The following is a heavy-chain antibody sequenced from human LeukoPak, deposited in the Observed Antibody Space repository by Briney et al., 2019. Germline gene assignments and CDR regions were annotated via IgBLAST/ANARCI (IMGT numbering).Heavy chain of an antibody. CDR2: IYYTGST. Sequence: SETLSLTCTVSGGSISSYYWNWIRQPPGKGLEWISFIYYTGSTNYSPSLKSRVTISEETSKNQISLKLSSVTAADTAVYYCVRSFSGTHFESWGQGTLVTVSS. CDR3: VRSFSGTHFES. V-gene: IGHV4-59*01. D-gene: IGHD5-12*01. J-gene: IGHJ4*02. CDR1: GGSISSYY.